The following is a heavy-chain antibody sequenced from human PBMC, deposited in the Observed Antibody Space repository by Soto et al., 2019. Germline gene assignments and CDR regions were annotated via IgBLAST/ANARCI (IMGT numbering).Heavy chain of an antibody. D-gene: IGHD3-22*01. CDR2: LSGSGGST. J-gene: IGHJ6*02. CDR3: AKYRWLPRTRDYYYYYGMDV. V-gene: IGHV3-23*01. Sequence: GGSLRLSCAASGFTFSSYAMSWVRQAPGKGLEWVSALSGSGGSTYYADSVKGRFTISRDNSKNTLYLQMNSLRAEDTAVYYCAKYRWLPRTRDYYYYYGMDVWGQGTTVTVSS. CDR1: GFTFSSYA.